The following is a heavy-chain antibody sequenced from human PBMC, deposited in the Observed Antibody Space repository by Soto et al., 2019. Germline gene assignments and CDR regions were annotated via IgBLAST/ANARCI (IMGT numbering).Heavy chain of an antibody. Sequence: EVQLVESGGVVVQPGGSLRLSCAASGFTFDDYTMHWVRQAPGKGLEWVSLISWDGGSTYYADSVKGRFTISRDNSKNSLYLQMNSLRTEDTALYYCAKDLTCDGGYYFDYWGQGTLVTVSS. CDR1: GFTFDDYT. CDR3: AKDLTCDGGYYFDY. V-gene: IGHV3-43*01. D-gene: IGHD2-21*01. J-gene: IGHJ4*02. CDR2: ISWDGGST.